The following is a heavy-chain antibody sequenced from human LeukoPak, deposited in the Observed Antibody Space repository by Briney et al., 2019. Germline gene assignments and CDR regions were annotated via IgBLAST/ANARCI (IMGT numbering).Heavy chain of an antibody. D-gene: IGHD2-15*01. CDR2: ISSSSSTI. Sequence: GGSLRLSCAASGFTFSPYSMNWVRQAPGKGLEWVSYISSSSSTIYYADSVKGRFTISRDNAKNSLYLQMNSLRDEDTAVYYCTTGPIGYCSGGTCSPLDYWGQGTLVTVSS. CDR1: GFTFSPYS. CDR3: TTGPIGYCSGGTCSPLDY. V-gene: IGHV3-48*02. J-gene: IGHJ4*02.